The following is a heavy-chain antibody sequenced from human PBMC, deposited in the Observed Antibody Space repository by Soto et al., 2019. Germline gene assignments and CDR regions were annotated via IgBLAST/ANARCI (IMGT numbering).Heavy chain of an antibody. D-gene: IGHD3-10*01. CDR2: INHSGST. CDR1: GGSFSGYY. V-gene: IGHV4-34*01. J-gene: IGHJ4*02. CDR3: ARAPVIYGSGSYYNEGGFDY. Sequence: SETLSLTSAVYGGSFSGYYWSWLRQPPGKGLEWIGEINHSGSTNYNPSLKSRVTISVDTSKNQFSLKLSSVTAADTAVYYCARAPVIYGSGSYYNEGGFDYWGQGTLVTV.